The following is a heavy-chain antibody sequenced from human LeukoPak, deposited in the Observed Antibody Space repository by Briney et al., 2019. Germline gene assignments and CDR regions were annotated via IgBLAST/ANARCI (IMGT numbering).Heavy chain of an antibody. Sequence: SETLSLTCTVSGGFISSYYWSWIRQPPGKGLEWIGYIYYSGSTNYNPSIKSRVTISVDTSKKQFSLKRSSVTAADTAVYYCARGYCSGGSCPNWFDPWGQGTLVTVSS. V-gene: IGHV4-59*01. CDR3: ARGYCSGGSCPNWFDP. D-gene: IGHD2-15*01. J-gene: IGHJ5*02. CDR1: GGFISSYY. CDR2: IYYSGST.